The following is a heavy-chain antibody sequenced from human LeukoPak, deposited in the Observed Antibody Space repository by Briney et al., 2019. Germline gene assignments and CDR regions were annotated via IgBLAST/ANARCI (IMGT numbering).Heavy chain of an antibody. CDR1: GYTFTSYD. CDR2: ISVYNGET. J-gene: IGHJ5*02. V-gene: IGHV1-18*01. CDR3: ARGGASGELNP. D-gene: IGHD1-26*01. Sequence: ASVKVSCKASGYTFTSYDISWVRQAPGQGLEWMAWISVYNGETNYAQRLQGRVTVTTDTSTSTAYMELRSLRSDGTAVYFCARGGASGELNPWGQGTLVTVSS.